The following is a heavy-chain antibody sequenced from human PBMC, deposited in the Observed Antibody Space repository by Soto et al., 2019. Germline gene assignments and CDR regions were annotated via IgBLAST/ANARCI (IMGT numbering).Heavy chain of an antibody. CDR1: GFIFSASG. V-gene: IGHV3-73*01. J-gene: IGHJ6*02. CDR3: TRRAEGGMDV. Sequence: EVQLVESGGGLVQPGGSLKVSCAASGFIFSASGIHWVRQAPGKGLEWVGRIRSKGYSYATAYGASVKGRFTISRDDSKTTASLHMNSLEVEDTAVYFCTRRAEGGMDVWGQGTTVTVSS. CDR2: IRSKGYSYAT.